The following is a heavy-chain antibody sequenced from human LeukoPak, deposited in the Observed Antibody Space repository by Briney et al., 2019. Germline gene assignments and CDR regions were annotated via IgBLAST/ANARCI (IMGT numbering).Heavy chain of an antibody. CDR1: GGSINSRDYY. V-gene: IGHV4-30-2*01. CDR2: IYESGNT. Sequence: SETLSLTCVVSGGSINSRDYYWSWIRQPAGKGLEWIGHIYESGNTYFNPSLKSRVTISLDRSRNQFSLKLTSMTAADTAMYYCAAHGATILNYWGQGTLVTVSS. CDR3: AAHGATILNY. D-gene: IGHD5-12*01. J-gene: IGHJ4*02.